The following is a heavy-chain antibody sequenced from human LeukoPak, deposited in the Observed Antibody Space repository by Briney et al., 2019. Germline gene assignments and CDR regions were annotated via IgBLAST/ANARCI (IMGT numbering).Heavy chain of an antibody. Sequence: SETLSLTCTVSGGSISSYYWSWIRQPPGKGLEWIGYIYYSGSTNYNPSLKSRVTISVDTSKNQFSLKLSSVTAADTAVYYCVRGQQWLVPYYYYMDVWGKGTTVTVSS. CDR1: GGSISSYY. CDR3: VRGQQWLVPYYYYMDV. D-gene: IGHD6-19*01. J-gene: IGHJ6*03. V-gene: IGHV4-59*01. CDR2: IYYSGST.